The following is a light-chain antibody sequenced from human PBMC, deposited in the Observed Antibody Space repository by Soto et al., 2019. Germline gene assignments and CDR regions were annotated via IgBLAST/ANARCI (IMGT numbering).Light chain of an antibody. J-gene: IGLJ3*02. CDR1: SSDVGSYNL. CDR3: CSYAGSSTWV. V-gene: IGLV2-23*01. Sequence: QSALTQPASVPGSTGQSITISCTGTSSDVGSYNLVSWYQQHPGTAPKLMIYEDNKRASGVSNRFSGSTSGITASLTISVLQAEDEADYYCCSYAGSSTWVFGGGTKLTVL. CDR2: EDN.